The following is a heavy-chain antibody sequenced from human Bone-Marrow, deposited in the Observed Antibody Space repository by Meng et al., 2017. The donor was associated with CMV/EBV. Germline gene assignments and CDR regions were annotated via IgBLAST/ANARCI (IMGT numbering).Heavy chain of an antibody. CDR2: IIPIFGTA. CDR1: GGTFSSYA. D-gene: IGHD3-3*01. Sequence: SVKVSCKASGGTFSSYAISWVRQAPGQGLEWMGEIIPIFGTANYAQKFQGRVTITTDESTSTAYMELSSLRSEDTAVYFCASAFRPNDFWSGYSQEDYYYGMDVWGQGTTVTVSS. CDR3: ASAFRPNDFWSGYSQEDYYYGMDV. V-gene: IGHV1-69*05. J-gene: IGHJ6*02.